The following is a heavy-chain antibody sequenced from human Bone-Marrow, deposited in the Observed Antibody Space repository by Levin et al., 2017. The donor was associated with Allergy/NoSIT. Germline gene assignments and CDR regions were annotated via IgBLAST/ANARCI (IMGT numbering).Heavy chain of an antibody. CDR2: IKQDGSEK. D-gene: IGHD3-22*01. Sequence: GESLKISCAASGFTFSSYWMSWVRQAPGKGLEWVANIKQDGSEKYYVDSVKGRFTISRDNAKNSLYLQMNSLRAEDTAVYYCARSDGSSGYYYYYGMDGWGQGTTVTVSS. CDR3: ARSDGSSGYYYYYGMDG. CDR1: GFTFSSYW. J-gene: IGHJ6*02. V-gene: IGHV3-7*01.